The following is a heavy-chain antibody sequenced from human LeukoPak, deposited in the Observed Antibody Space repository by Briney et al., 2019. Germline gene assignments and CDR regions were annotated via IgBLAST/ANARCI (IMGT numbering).Heavy chain of an antibody. Sequence: GGSLRLSCAASGFTFSIYAMSWVRQAPGKGLEWVSAISGSGGTAYYADSVKGRFTISRDNSKNTLYLQMNSLRAEDTAVYYCAAYYDSSGYYYVDYWGQGTLVTVSS. V-gene: IGHV3-23*01. D-gene: IGHD3-22*01. CDR2: ISGSGGTA. J-gene: IGHJ4*02. CDR3: AAYYDSSGYYYVDY. CDR1: GFTFSIYA.